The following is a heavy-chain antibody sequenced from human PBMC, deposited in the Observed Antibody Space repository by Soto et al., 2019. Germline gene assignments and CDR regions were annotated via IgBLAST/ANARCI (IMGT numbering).Heavy chain of an antibody. CDR1: GFTFSSYG. CDR2: ISSDGDNQ. D-gene: IGHD3-9*01. CDR3: AKSAGVLRYFDWLFRVDY. V-gene: IGHV3-30*18. Sequence: QVQMVESGGGVVQPGRSLRLSCAASGFTFSSYGMHWVRQAPGKGLEWVAVISSDGDNQYYADSVKGRFTISRDNXKXTXCLQTNSLRAEDTAVYYCAKSAGVLRYFDWLFRVDYWGQGTLVTVSS. J-gene: IGHJ4*02.